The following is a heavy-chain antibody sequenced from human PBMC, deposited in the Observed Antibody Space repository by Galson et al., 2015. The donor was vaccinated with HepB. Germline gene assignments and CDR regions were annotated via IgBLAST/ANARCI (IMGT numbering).Heavy chain of an antibody. D-gene: IGHD5-18*01. J-gene: IGHJ4*02. V-gene: IGHV1-69*13. Sequence: SVKVSCKASGGTLSSYAISWVRQAPGQGLEWMGGIIPIFGIANYAQKFQGRVTITADESTSTAYMELSSLRSEDTAVYYCARAREIRGYSYGPFDYWGQGTLVTVSS. CDR2: IIPIFGIA. CDR3: ARAREIRGYSYGPFDY. CDR1: GGTLSSYA.